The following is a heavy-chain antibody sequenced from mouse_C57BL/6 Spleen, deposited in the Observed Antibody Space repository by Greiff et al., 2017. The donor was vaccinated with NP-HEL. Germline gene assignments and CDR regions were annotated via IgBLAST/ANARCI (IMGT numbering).Heavy chain of an antibody. CDR1: GYTFPSYT. Sequence: QVQLKQSGAELARPGASVKMSCKASGYTFPSYTMHWVKQRPGQGLEWIGYINPSSGYTKYNQKFKDKATLTADKSSSTAYMQLSSLTSEDSAVYYCARRDYDYDRGAMDYWGQGTSVTVSS. D-gene: IGHD2-4*01. CDR2: INPSSGYT. J-gene: IGHJ4*01. V-gene: IGHV1-4*01. CDR3: ARRDYDYDRGAMDY.